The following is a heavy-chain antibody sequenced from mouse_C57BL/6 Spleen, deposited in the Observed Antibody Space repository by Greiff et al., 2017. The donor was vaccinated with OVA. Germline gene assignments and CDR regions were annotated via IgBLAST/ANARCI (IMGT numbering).Heavy chain of an antibody. J-gene: IGHJ1*03. CDR3: ARRRDVGWYFEV. Sequence: QVQLQQPEAELVRPGTSVKLSCKASGYTFTSYWMHWVKQRPGQGLEWIGVIDPSDSYTNYNQKFKGKATLTVDTSSSTAYMQLSSLTSEDSAVYYCARRRDVGWYFEVWGTGTTVTVSS. D-gene: IGHD3-3*01. CDR1: GYTFTSYW. V-gene: IGHV1-59*01. CDR2: IDPSDSYT.